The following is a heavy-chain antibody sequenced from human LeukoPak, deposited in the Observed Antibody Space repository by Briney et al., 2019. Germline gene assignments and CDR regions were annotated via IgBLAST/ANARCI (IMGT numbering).Heavy chain of an antibody. CDR3: AKDTDLFPDFWSGYLDY. Sequence: PGGSLRLSCAASGFTFGDYAMHWVRQAPGKGLEWVSLISGDGGSTYYADSVKGRFTISRDNSKNSLYLQMNSLRTEDTALYYCAKDTDLFPDFWSGYLDYWGQGTLVTVSS. D-gene: IGHD3-3*01. CDR2: ISGDGGST. V-gene: IGHV3-43*02. J-gene: IGHJ4*02. CDR1: GFTFGDYA.